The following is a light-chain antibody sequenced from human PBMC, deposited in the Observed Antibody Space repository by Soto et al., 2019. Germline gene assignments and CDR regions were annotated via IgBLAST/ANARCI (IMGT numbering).Light chain of an antibody. CDR2: KAS. Sequence: DIQMTQSPSTLSASVGDRVTITCRASQSISTWLAWYQQKPGKAPNLLIYKASNLESGVPSRFSGSGSGTEFTLTISSLQPDDFATYYCQQYNNYPMSTFGQGTKLEIK. CDR3: QQYNNYPMST. CDR1: QSISTW. V-gene: IGKV1-5*03. J-gene: IGKJ2*01.